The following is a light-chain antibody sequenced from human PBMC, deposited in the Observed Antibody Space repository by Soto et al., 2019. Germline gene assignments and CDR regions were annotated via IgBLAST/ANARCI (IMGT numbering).Light chain of an antibody. J-gene: IGKJ5*01. Sequence: IQMIQSPSTLSASLGDRFTITCLASQSISTWLAWYQQKPGKAPKLLIYDASSLETGVPSRFSGSGSGTEFTLTISSLQPDDFATYYCQQYNNYLITFGQGTRLEI. V-gene: IGKV1-5*01. CDR1: QSISTW. CDR3: QQYNNYLIT. CDR2: DAS.